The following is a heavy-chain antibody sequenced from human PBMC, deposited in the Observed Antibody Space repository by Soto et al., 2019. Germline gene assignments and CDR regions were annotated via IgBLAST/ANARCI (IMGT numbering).Heavy chain of an antibody. D-gene: IGHD6-13*01. CDR1: GFPFSNYA. J-gene: IGHJ4*02. CDR2: ISGSGGST. V-gene: IGHV3-23*01. Sequence: EVQLLESGGGLVQPGGSLRLSCAASGFPFSNYAVTWVPQAPGKGLAWVSTISGSGGSTYYADSVKGRFTISRDNSKNTLYLQMNSLRAEDTAVYYCAKDQGSSWYEIDYWGQGTLVTVSS. CDR3: AKDQGSSWYEIDY.